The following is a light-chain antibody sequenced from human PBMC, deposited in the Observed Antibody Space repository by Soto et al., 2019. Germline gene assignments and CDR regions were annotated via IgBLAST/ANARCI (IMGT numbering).Light chain of an antibody. J-gene: IGKJ2*01. V-gene: IGKV3-11*01. CDR1: QSVSSY. CDR3: QQRSNWPPGYT. CDR2: DAS. Sequence: EIVLPQSPATLSLSPGERATLSCRASQSVSSYLAWYQQKPGQAPRLLIYDASNRATGIPARFSGSGSGTDFTLTISSLEPEDFAVYYCQQRSNWPPGYTFGQGTKVDIK.